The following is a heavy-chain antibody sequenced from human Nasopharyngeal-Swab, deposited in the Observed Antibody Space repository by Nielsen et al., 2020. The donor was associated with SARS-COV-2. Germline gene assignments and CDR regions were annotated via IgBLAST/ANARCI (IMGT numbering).Heavy chain of an antibody. J-gene: IGHJ4*02. D-gene: IGHD3-22*01. V-gene: IGHV3-7*01. CDR2: IKQDGSEK. CDR3: ARSLYYYYDSSGYSL. CDR1: GFTFSSYW. Sequence: GESLKISCAASGFTFSSYWMSWVRQAPGKGLEWVANIKQDGSEKYYVDSVKGRFTISRDNAKNSLYLQMNSLRAEDTAVYYCARSLYYYYDSSGYSLWGQGTLVIVSS.